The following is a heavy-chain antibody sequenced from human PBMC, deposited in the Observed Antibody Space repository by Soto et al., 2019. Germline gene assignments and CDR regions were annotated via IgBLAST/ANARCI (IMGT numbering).Heavy chain of an antibody. Sequence: EVQLLESGGGLVQPGGSLTLSCAASGFTFSSYAMSWVRQAPGKGLEWVSAISGSGGSTYYADSVKGRFTISRDKSKNTLYLQMNSLRAEATAVYYCAKGITMVRGVRNAFDIWGQGTMVTVSS. D-gene: IGHD3-10*01. V-gene: IGHV3-23*01. CDR3: AKGITMVRGVRNAFDI. J-gene: IGHJ3*02. CDR2: ISGSGGST. CDR1: GFTFSSYA.